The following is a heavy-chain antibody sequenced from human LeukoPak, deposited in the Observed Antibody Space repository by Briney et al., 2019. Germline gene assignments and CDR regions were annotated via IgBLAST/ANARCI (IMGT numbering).Heavy chain of an antibody. CDR1: GFTFSSYS. CDR3: AKDLLGYYDSSGYYYDPIFDY. V-gene: IGHV3-21*04. CDR2: ISSSSSYI. J-gene: IGHJ4*02. D-gene: IGHD3-22*01. Sequence: GGSLRLPCAASGFTFSSYSMNWVRQAPGKGLEWVSSISSSSSYIYYEDSVKGRFTISRDNSKNTLYLQMNILRAEDTAVYYCAKDLLGYYDSSGYYYDPIFDYWGQGTLVTVSS.